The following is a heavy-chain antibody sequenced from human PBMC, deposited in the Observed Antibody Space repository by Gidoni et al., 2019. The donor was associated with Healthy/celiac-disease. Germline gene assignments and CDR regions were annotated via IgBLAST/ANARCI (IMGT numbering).Heavy chain of an antibody. CDR3: AREDIARGVGGEDYYYYGMDV. Sequence: QVQLQESGPGLVKPSETLSLTCTVSGGSISSYSWSWIWQPAGKGLEWIGRIYTSGSTNYNPSLKSRVTMSVDTSKNQFSLKLSSVTAADTAVYYCAREDIARGVGGEDYYYYGMDVWGQGTTVTVSS. D-gene: IGHD1-26*01. CDR1: GGSISSYS. CDR2: IYTSGST. J-gene: IGHJ6*02. V-gene: IGHV4-4*07.